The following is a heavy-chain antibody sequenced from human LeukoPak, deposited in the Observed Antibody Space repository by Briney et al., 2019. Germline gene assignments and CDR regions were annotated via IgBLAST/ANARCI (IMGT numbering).Heavy chain of an antibody. V-gene: IGHV4-59*01. D-gene: IGHD2-21*01. CDR1: GGSIRSYY. J-gene: IGHJ4*02. CDR3: ARAYCGGDCPLDY. CDR2: IYYSGST. Sequence: PSETLSLTCTVSGGSIRSYYWSWIRQPPGKGLEWIGYIYYSGSTNYNPSLKSRVTISVDTSKNQFSLKLSSVTAADTAVYYCARAYCGGDCPLDYWGQGTLVTVSS.